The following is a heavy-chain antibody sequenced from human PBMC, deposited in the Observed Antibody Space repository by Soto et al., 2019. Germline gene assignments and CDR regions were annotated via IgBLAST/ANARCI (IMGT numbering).Heavy chain of an antibody. Sequence: VGSVKISCNGSGYNFAGYWIAWVRQMPGKGLELMGIIYPSDSDTRYRPSFQGQVTISADKSISSAYLQWSSLRASDTAMYYCARGGVSTRTFDYWGQGTPVTVSS. D-gene: IGHD3-3*01. J-gene: IGHJ4*02. CDR2: IYPSDSDT. V-gene: IGHV5-51*01. CDR3: ARGGVSTRTFDY. CDR1: GYNFAGYW.